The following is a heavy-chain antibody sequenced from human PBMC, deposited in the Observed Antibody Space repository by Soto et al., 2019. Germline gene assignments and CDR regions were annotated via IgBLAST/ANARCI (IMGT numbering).Heavy chain of an antibody. D-gene: IGHD3-3*01. CDR3: ATVRRVSPDY. CDR2: IWYDGSNK. CDR1: GFTFSSYG. V-gene: IGHV3-33*01. J-gene: IGHJ4*02. Sequence: QVQLVESGGGVVQPGRSLRLSCAASGFTFSSYGMHWVRQAPGKGLEWVAVIWYDGSNKYYADSVKGRFTISRDNSKNTLYRQMNSLIAEDTAVYYWATVRRVSPDYWVQGTLVTVSS.